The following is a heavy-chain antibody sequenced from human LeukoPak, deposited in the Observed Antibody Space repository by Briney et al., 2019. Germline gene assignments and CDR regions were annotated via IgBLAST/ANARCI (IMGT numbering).Heavy chain of an antibody. D-gene: IGHD3-9*01. V-gene: IGHV1-58*01. Sequence: TSVKVSCKASGFTFTSSAVQWVRQARGQRLEWIGWIVVCSGNTNYAQKFQERVTITRDMSTSTAYMELSSLRSEDTAVYYCAADLSSDTLTGYTNDAFDIWGQGTMVTVSS. J-gene: IGHJ3*02. CDR1: GFTFTSSA. CDR2: IVVCSGNT. CDR3: AADLSSDTLTGYTNDAFDI.